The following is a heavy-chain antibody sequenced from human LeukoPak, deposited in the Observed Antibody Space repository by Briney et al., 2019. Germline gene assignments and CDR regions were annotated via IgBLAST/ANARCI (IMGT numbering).Heavy chain of an antibody. Sequence: PGGSLGLSCTASGFTFNNYVIHWVRQPPGKGLEWVAFFRYDGNHEYYADSVKGRFTFSRDNSKNTLLLQMNSLRTEDTAVYYCASRPTGFDWGPFDYWGPGTLVTVSS. CDR1: GFTFNNYV. CDR3: ASRPTGFDWGPFDY. V-gene: IGHV3-30*02. J-gene: IGHJ4*02. CDR2: FRYDGNHE. D-gene: IGHD5-12*01.